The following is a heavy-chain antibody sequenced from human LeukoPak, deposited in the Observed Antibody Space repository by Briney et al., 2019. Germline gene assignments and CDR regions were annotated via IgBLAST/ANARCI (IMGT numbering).Heavy chain of an antibody. D-gene: IGHD3-22*01. CDR1: GGSISSYY. CDR3: ARGYYDSSGYYPYFDY. J-gene: IGHJ4*02. Sequence: PSETLSLTCTVSGGSISSYYWSWIRQPQGKGLERNGYIYYSGSTNYNPSLKSRVTISVDTSKNQFSLKLSSVTAADTAVYYCARGYYDSSGYYPYFDYWGQGTLVTVSS. V-gene: IGHV4-59*01. CDR2: IYYSGST.